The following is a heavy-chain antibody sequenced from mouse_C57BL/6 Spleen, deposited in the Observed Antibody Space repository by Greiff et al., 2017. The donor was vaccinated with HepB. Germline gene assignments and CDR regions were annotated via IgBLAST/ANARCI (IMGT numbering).Heavy chain of an antibody. CDR3: AKGGLRDYAMDY. D-gene: IGHD1-1*01. Sequence: QVQLQQPGAELVKPGASVKMSCKASGYTFTSYWITWVKQRPGQGLEWIGVIYHGSGSTNYNEKLKSKATLTVDTSSSTAYMQLSSLTSEDSAVYYCAKGGLRDYAMDYWGQGTSVTVSS. CDR2: IYHGSGST. V-gene: IGHV1-55*01. J-gene: IGHJ4*01. CDR1: GYTFTSYW.